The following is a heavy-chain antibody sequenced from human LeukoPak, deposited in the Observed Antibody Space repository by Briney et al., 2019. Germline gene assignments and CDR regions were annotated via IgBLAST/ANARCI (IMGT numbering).Heavy chain of an antibody. V-gene: IGHV1-69*01. CDR3: AAGQGGVYSGYDTNFDY. CDR2: IIPIFGTA. D-gene: IGHD5-12*01. J-gene: IGHJ4*02. CDR1: GGTFSSYA. Sequence: ASVKVSCKASGGTFSSYAISWVRQARGQGLEWMGGIIPIFGTANYAQKFQGRVTITADESTSTAYMELSSLRSEDMAVYYCAAGQGGVYSGYDTNFDYWGQGTLVTVSS.